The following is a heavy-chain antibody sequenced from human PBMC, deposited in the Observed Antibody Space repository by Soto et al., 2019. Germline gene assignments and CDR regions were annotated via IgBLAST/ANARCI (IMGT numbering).Heavy chain of an antibody. CDR2: MNPNSGNT. CDR3: ARGKVWDKDGDPRFDY. CDR1: GYTFTSYD. V-gene: IGHV1-8*01. D-gene: IGHD4-17*01. Sequence: QVQLVQSGAEVKKPGASVKVSCKASGYTFTSYDINWVRQATGQGLEWMGWMNPNSGNTGYAQKFQGRVTMTRNTSISTAYMELSSLRSEDTAVYYWARGKVWDKDGDPRFDYWGQGTLVTVSS. J-gene: IGHJ4*02.